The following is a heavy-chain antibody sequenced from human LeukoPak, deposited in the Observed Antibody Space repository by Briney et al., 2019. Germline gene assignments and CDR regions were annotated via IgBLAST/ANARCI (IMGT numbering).Heavy chain of an antibody. Sequence: TGGSLRLSCTVSGFTVSSNSMSWVRQAPGKAREGVSFIYSDNTHYSDSVKSRLTISRDNSKNTLYLQMNSLRAEDTAVYYCARRAGAYSHPYDYWGQGTLVTVSS. D-gene: IGHD4/OR15-4a*01. V-gene: IGHV3-53*01. CDR1: GFTVSSNS. J-gene: IGHJ4*02. CDR2: IYSDNT. CDR3: ARRAGAYSHPYDY.